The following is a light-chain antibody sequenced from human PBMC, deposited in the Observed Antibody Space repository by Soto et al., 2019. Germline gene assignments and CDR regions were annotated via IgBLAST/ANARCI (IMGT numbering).Light chain of an antibody. CDR2: EIN. CDR1: SSDVGAYDY. V-gene: IGLV2-8*01. J-gene: IGLJ1*01. Sequence: QSMRTHPPSSSGSPGQSVTISCTGTSSDVGAYDYVSWYQQHPGKAPKLMIYEINKRPSGVPDRFSGSKSGNTASLTVSGLQAEDEADYYCSSFAGSNNFPYVFGTGTKVTV. CDR3: SSFAGSNNFPYV.